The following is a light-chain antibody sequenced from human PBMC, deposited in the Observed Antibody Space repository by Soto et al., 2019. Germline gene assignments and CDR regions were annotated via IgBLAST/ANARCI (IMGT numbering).Light chain of an antibody. J-gene: IGKJ1*01. CDR3: QQYYRYPWT. CDR1: PSISSW. CDR2: SAS. V-gene: IGKV1-5*01. Sequence: IQMTQSPSTLSASVGGRVTLTCRASPSISSWLAWYQQKPGKAPRSLIYSASSLQSGVPSKFSGSGSGKDFTLTISDMQPDDFETYYCQQYYRYPWTFGQGTKVDIK.